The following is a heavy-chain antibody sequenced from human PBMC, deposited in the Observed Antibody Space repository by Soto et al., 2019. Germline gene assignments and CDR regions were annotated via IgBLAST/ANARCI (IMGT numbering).Heavy chain of an antibody. V-gene: IGHV1-69*01. J-gene: IGHJ4*02. D-gene: IGHD3-10*01. CDR3: ASFRSRSGSYPPFGY. CDR1: GGTFSNYA. CDR2: IIPLFGTP. Sequence: QVQLVQSGAEVKKPGSSVKVSCKASGGTFSNYAISWVRQAPGQGLEWMGGIIPLFGTPNYAQKFQGRVTITADESTSTADMELSSLRSEDTAVYYCASFRSRSGSYPPFGYWGQGTLVTVSS.